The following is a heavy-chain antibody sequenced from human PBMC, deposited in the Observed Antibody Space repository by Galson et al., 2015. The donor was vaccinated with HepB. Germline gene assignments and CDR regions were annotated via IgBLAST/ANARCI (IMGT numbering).Heavy chain of an antibody. CDR1: GYTFSNYG. D-gene: IGHD6-13*01. J-gene: IGHJ6*03. V-gene: IGHV1-18*01. CDR2: ISGHNRNT. CDR3: ARKGIEYSSSWYPYYYYYYMDV. Sequence: SVKVSCKASGYTFSNYGISWVRQAPGQGLEWMGWISGHNRNTNYAQSLQGRVTMTTDTSTTTAYMELRGLRSDDTAVYYCARKGIEYSSSWYPYYYYYYMDVWGKGTTVTVSS.